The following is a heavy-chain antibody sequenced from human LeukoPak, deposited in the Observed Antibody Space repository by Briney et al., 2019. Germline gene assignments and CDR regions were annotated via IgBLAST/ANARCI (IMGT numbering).Heavy chain of an antibody. Sequence: SVKVSCKASGYTFTSYYIHWVRQAPGQGLEWMGGIIPIFGTANYAQKFQGRVTITTDESTSTVYMELSSLRSEDTAVYYCAREEDGYGSSYFDYWGQGTLVTVSS. J-gene: IGHJ4*02. CDR1: GYTFTSYY. D-gene: IGHD5-24*01. CDR2: IIPIFGTA. V-gene: IGHV1-69*05. CDR3: AREEDGYGSSYFDY.